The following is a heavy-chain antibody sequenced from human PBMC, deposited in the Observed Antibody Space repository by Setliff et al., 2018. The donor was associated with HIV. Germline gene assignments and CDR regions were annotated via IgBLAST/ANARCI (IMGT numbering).Heavy chain of an antibody. Sequence: ETLSLTCTVSGGSISSSSYYWGWIRQPPGKGLGWIGSIYYSGSTYYNPSLKSRVTISVDTSKNQFSLKLSSVTAADTAVYYCAKTYSSGWCPPCYYYYYGMDVWGQGTTVTVSS. CDR1: GGSISSSSYY. J-gene: IGHJ6*02. CDR3: AKTYSSGWCPPCYYYYYGMDV. CDR2: IYYSGST. V-gene: IGHV4-39*01. D-gene: IGHD6-19*01.